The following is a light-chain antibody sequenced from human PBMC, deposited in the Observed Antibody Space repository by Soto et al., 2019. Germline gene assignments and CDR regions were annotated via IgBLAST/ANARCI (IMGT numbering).Light chain of an antibody. J-gene: IGLJ1*01. Sequence: QSALTQPASVSGSPGQSITISCTGTSSDVGSYNLVSWYQQHPGKAPKLMIYEVIKRPSGVSNRFSGSKSGNTASLTISGLQAEDEADYYCCSYADSSTFVFGTGTKLTVL. CDR3: CSYADSSTFV. CDR1: SSDVGSYNL. V-gene: IGLV2-23*02. CDR2: EVI.